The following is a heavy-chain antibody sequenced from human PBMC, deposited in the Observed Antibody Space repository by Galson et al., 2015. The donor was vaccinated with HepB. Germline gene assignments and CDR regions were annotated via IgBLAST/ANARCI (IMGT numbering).Heavy chain of an antibody. D-gene: IGHD3-3*01. J-gene: IGHJ6*03. CDR1: GYTFAGYY. CDR2: INPNNGGT. CDR3: ARDANPRTIYYYYYSLDV. V-gene: IGHV1-2*02. Sequence: SVKVSCKASGYTFAGYYLHWVRQAPGQGLEWMGWINPNNGGTNYAQKFQGRVTMTRDTSISTVHMELSRLRSDDTAVYYCARDANPRTIYYYYYSLDVWGKGTTVTVSS.